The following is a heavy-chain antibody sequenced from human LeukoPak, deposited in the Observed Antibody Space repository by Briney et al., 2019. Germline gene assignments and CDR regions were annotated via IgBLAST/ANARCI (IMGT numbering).Heavy chain of an antibody. J-gene: IGHJ4*02. V-gene: IGHV3-23*01. CDR2: ISGSAGGT. CDR3: TKDPLDY. CDR1: GFTLSSYM. Sequence: GGSLRRSCVASGFTLSSYMMSWVRQAPGKGLEWVSGISGSAGGTFYSDSVRGRFTISRDSPKNTLYLQMNSLRVEDTAVYYCTKDPLDYWGQGTLVTVSS.